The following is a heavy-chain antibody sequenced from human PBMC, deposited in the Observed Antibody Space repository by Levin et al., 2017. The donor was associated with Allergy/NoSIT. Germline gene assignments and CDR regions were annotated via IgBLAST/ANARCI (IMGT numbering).Heavy chain of an antibody. CDR1: GGTFSSYA. CDR2: IIPIFGTA. V-gene: IGHV1-69*13. J-gene: IGHJ6*02. CDR3: ATPEYDYGYYYYGMDV. Sequence: SVKVSCKASGGTFSSYAISWVRQAPGQGLEWMGGIIPIFGTANYAQKFQGRVTITADESTSTAYMELSSLRSEDTAVYYCATPEYDYGYYYYGMDVWGQGTTVTVSS. D-gene: IGHD3-16*01.